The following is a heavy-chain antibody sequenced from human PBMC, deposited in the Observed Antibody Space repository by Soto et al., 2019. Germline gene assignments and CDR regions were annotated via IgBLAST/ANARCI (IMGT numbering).Heavy chain of an antibody. CDR1: GFTFRSYG. CDR2: IPNDGTNK. D-gene: IGHD2-15*01. CDR3: GKDTLDCSGGDCPLYYYYGMDV. J-gene: IGHJ6*02. V-gene: IGHV3-30*18. Sequence: GGSLRLSCAASGFTFRSYGMHWVRQAPGKGLEWRAVIPNDGTNKYLADSVKGRLTLSRDNSRNTLSLEINNLRPEDTAVYYCGKDTLDCSGGDCPLYYYYGMDVWGQGTTVTVSS.